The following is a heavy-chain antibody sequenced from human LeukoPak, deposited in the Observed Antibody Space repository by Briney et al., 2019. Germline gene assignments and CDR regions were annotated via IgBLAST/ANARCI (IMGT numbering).Heavy chain of an antibody. D-gene: IGHD3-22*01. Sequence: PGGSLRLSCAASGFTVSSNYMSWVRQAPGKGLEWVSVISSGDSTYYADSVKGRFTIPRDNSKNTLYLQMNSLRAEDTAVYYCAREGIDYYDKSGYVYWGQGTLVTVSS. CDR2: ISSGDST. V-gene: IGHV3-53*01. J-gene: IGHJ4*02. CDR1: GFTVSSNY. CDR3: AREGIDYYDKSGYVY.